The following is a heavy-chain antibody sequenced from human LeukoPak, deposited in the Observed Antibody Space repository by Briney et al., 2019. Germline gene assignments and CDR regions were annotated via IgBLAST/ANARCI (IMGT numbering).Heavy chain of an antibody. CDR2: IGYDGSNK. V-gene: IGHV3-33*01. CDR1: GFTFSSYA. Sequence: PGRSLRLSCAASGFTFSSYAMHWVRQAPGKGLEWVALIGYDGSNKYYADSVKGRFTISRDNSKNTVYLQMISLRAEDTAVYYCASAARYYYYMDVWGKGTTVTVSS. CDR3: ASAARYYYYMDV. J-gene: IGHJ6*03.